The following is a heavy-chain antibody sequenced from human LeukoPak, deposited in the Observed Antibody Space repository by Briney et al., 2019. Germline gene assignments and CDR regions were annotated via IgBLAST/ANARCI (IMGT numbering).Heavy chain of an antibody. J-gene: IGHJ4*02. CDR2: IYYSGST. Sequence: PSETLSLTCTVSGGSICSYYWSWIREPPGKGLEWIGYIYYSGSTNYNPSLKSRVTISVDTSKNQFSLKLSSVTAADTAVYYCARLVSGIAGVDYWGQGTLVTVSS. V-gene: IGHV4-59*08. CDR3: ARLVSGIAGVDY. D-gene: IGHD6-13*01. CDR1: GGSICSYY.